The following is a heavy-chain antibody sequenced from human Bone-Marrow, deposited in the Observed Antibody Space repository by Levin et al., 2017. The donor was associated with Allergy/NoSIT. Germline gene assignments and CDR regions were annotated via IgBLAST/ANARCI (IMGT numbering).Heavy chain of an antibody. CDR1: GGTFSSYA. D-gene: IGHD6-13*01. CDR2: IIPIFGTA. J-gene: IGHJ4*02. V-gene: IGHV1-69*06. CDR3: ARVSEEYSSSWYAY. Sequence: ASVKVSCKASGGTFSSYAISWVRQAPGQGLEWMGGIIPIFGTANYAQKFQGRVTITADKSTSTAYMELSSLRSEDTAVYYCARVSEEYSSSWYAYWGQGTLVTVSS.